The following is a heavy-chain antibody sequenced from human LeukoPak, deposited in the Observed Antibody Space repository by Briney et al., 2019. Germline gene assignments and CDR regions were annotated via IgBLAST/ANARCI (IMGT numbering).Heavy chain of an antibody. J-gene: IGHJ4*02. Sequence: ASGKVSCKASGYTFTRYYMHCVRQAPGQGLEWMGIINPSGCSTNYAQKLQGRVTMNRDMSTSTVYTGPRSLRSEDPAVYCWGRDEGCSSTSCLFDYWGQPGLVSVCS. CDR1: GYTFTRYY. CDR3: GRDEGCSSTSCLFDY. D-gene: IGHD2-2*01. CDR2: INPSGCST. V-gene: IGHV1-46*01.